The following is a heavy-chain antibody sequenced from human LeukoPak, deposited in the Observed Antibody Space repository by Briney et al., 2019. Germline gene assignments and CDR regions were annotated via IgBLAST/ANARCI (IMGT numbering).Heavy chain of an antibody. CDR1: GFTFSSYE. J-gene: IGHJ4*02. V-gene: IGHV3-48*03. D-gene: IGHD5-24*01. CDR3: ARVAFFNYDY. CDR2: ISSSSSTI. Sequence: GGSLRLSCAASGFTFSSYEMNWVRQAPGKGLEWVSYISSSSSTIYYADSVKGRFTISRDNAKNSLYLQMNSLRAEDTAVYYCARVAFFNYDYWGQGTLVTVSS.